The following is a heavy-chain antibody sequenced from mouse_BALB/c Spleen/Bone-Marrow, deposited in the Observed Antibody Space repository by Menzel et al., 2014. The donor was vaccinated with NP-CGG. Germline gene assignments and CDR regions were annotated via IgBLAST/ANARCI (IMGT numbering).Heavy chain of an antibody. V-gene: IGHV5-6*02. J-gene: IGHJ2*01. D-gene: IGHD3-2*02. Sequence: EVNLVESGGDLVKPGGSLKLPCVASGFTFSSYGLSWVRQTPDKRLEWVATISSGGSSTYYPASVKGRFTISRDNAKSTLYLQMSSLNSEDTAMYYCTRRPLQANSYFDCWGQGTTLTVSS. CDR2: ISSGGSST. CDR3: TRRPLQANSYFDC. CDR1: GFTFSSYG.